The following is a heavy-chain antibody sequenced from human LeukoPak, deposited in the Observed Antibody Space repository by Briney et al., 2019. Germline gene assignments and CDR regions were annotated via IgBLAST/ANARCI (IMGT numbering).Heavy chain of an antibody. D-gene: IGHD3-10*01. J-gene: IGHJ4*02. Sequence: ASVKVSCKASGYTFTSYYMHWVRQAPGQGLEWMGIISPSGGSTSYAQKFQGRVTMTRDTSTGTVYMELSSLRSEDTAVYYCARDQGEAYYFDYWGQGTLVTVSS. CDR2: ISPSGGST. V-gene: IGHV1-46*01. CDR3: ARDQGEAYYFDY. CDR1: GYTFTSYY.